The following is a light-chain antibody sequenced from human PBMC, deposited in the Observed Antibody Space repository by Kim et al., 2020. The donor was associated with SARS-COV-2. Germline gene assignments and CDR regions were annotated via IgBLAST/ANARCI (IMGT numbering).Light chain of an antibody. Sequence: SYELTQPPSVSVSPGQTASITCSGDKLGDKYACWYQQKPGQSPVLVIYQDSKRPSGIPERFSGSNSGNTATLTISGTQAMDEADYYCQAWDSSTDVVFGVGTKLTVL. CDR2: QDS. CDR1: KLGDKY. V-gene: IGLV3-1*01. CDR3: QAWDSSTDVV. J-gene: IGLJ2*01.